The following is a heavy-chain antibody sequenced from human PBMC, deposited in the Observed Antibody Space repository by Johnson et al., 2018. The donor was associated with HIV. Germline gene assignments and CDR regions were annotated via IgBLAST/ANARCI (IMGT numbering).Heavy chain of an antibody. V-gene: IGHV3-30*04. D-gene: IGHD6-6*01. CDR3: AKEGLRSSLRSGDAFDI. Sequence: QVQLVESGGGLVQPGGSLRLSCAASGITFSSYAMHWVRQAPGKGLEWVAVISYDGSNKYYADSVKGRFTISRDNAKNSLYLQMNSLRAEDTAVYYCAKEGLRSSLRSGDAFDIWGHGTLVTVSS. CDR1: GITFSSYA. J-gene: IGHJ3*02. CDR2: ISYDGSNK.